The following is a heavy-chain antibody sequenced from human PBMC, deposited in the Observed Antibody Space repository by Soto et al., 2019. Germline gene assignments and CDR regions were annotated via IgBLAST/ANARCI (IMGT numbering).Heavy chain of an antibody. Sequence: PSETLSLTCAVYGGSFSGYYWSWIRQPPGKGLEWIGEINHSGSTNYNPSLKSRVTISVDTSKNQFSLKLSSVTAADTAVYYCARRGYCSSTSCYGKRSSNWFDPWGQGTLVTVSS. D-gene: IGHD2-2*01. CDR1: GGSFSGYY. J-gene: IGHJ5*02. V-gene: IGHV4-34*01. CDR2: INHSGST. CDR3: ARRGYCSSTSCYGKRSSNWFDP.